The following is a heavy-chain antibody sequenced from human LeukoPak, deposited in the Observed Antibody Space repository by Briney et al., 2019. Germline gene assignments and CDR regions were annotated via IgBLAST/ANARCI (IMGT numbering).Heavy chain of an antibody. Sequence: PGGSLRLSCSASGFTVSSNYMTWVRQAPGKGLEWVSLIYTDGSTYYADSVKGRFTISRDNSKNTLYLQMNSLRAGDTAVYYCARGGGDDAFDIWGQGTMVTVSS. CDR1: GFTVSSNY. CDR3: ARGGGDDAFDI. CDR2: IYTDGST. D-gene: IGHD3-10*01. V-gene: IGHV3-66*01. J-gene: IGHJ3*02.